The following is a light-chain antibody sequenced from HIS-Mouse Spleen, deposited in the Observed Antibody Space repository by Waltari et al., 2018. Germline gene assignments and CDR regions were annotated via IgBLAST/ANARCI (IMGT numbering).Light chain of an antibody. CDR3: QQYNSYSRT. CDR1: QSISSW. J-gene: IGKJ1*01. CDR2: KAS. Sequence: DLQMTESPSTLSASVGDSGTFSCRASQSISSWLAWYQQKPGKAPKLLIYKASSLESGVPSRFSGSGSGTEFTLTISSLQPDDFATYYCQQYNSYSRTFGQGTKVEIK. V-gene: IGKV1-5*03.